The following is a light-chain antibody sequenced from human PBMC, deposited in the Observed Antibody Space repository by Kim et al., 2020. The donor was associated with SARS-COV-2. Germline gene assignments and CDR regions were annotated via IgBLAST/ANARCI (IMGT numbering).Light chain of an antibody. Sequence: SYELTQPPSVSVSPGQTASITCSGDKLGDEYACWYQQKPGQSPVLVIYQDSKRPSGIPERFSGSNSGNTATLTISETQAMDEADYYCQAWDSSNVVFGGGTQLTV. CDR2: QDS. J-gene: IGLJ2*01. CDR1: KLGDEY. CDR3: QAWDSSNVV. V-gene: IGLV3-1*01.